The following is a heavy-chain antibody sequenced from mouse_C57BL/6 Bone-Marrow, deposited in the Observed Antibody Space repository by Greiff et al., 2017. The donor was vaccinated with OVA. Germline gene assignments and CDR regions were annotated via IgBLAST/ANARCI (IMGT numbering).Heavy chain of an antibody. V-gene: IGHV5-17*01. CDR1: GFTFSDYG. CDR3: ARDRQLRLPAWFAY. D-gene: IGHD3-2*02. CDR2: ISSGSSTI. J-gene: IGHJ3*01. Sequence: EVQVVESGGGLVKPGGSLKLSCAASGFTFSDYGMHWVRQAPEKGLEWVAYISSGSSTIYYADTVKGRFTISRDNAKNTLFLQMTSLRSEDTAMYYCARDRQLRLPAWFAYWGQGTLVTVSA.